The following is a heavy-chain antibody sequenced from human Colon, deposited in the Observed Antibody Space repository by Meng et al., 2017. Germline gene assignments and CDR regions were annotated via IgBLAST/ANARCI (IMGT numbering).Heavy chain of an antibody. CDR2: IAHTGRT. CDR1: GVSISTTNW. CDR3: GTTDINYCHIHY. J-gene: IGHJ4*02. D-gene: IGHD1/OR15-1a*01. Sequence: QMQLRESGPGLVKPSGTLSLTCAVSGVSISTTNWWTWFRQSPGKGLEWIGEIAHTGRTNYNRSLKSRVTVSMDKSKNHFSLNVTSVTAADTAVYYCGTTDINYCHIHYWGQGTLVTVSS. V-gene: IGHV4-4*02.